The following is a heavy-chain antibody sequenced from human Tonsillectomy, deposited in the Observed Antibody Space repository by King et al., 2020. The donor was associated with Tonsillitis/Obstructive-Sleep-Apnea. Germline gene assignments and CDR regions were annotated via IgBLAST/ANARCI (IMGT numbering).Heavy chain of an antibody. CDR3: ARDYCSGGSCYYYYMDV. J-gene: IGHJ6*03. CDR2: INTNTGNP. D-gene: IGHD2-15*01. CDR1: GYTFTTYA. V-gene: IGHV7-4-1*02. Sequence: VQLVESGSELKKPGASVKVSCTASGYTFTTYAMNWVRQAPGHGLEWMGWINTNTGNPTYAQGFTGRFVFSLDTSVSTAYLQISSLKAEDTAVYYCARDYCSGGSCYYYYMDVWGKGTTVTVSS.